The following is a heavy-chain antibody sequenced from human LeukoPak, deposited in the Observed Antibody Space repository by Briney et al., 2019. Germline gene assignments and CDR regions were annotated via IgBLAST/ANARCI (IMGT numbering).Heavy chain of an antibody. CDR2: MYYSGET. CDR1: GDFVGSYY. D-gene: IGHD3-22*01. J-gene: IGHJ4*02. V-gene: IGHV4-59*02. CDR3: AREGYYYDSSGYRETKTDY. Sequence: SETLSLTCSVSGDFVGSYYWSWVRQPPGKGLDWIGCMYYSGETHYNPSLQSRVSMSIDTSKNQFSLKVYSLTAADTAVYYCAREGYYYDSSGYRETKTDYWGQGTLVTVSS.